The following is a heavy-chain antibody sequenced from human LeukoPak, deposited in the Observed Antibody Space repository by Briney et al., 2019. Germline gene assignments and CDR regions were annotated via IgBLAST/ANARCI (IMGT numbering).Heavy chain of an antibody. J-gene: IGHJ4*02. CDR1: GGTFSNYA. CDR3: ARDLVGSHTSYSSGAWDY. V-gene: IGHV1-69*13. D-gene: IGHD3-9*01. CDR2: IIPIFDTA. Sequence: SVKVSCKASGGTFSNYAISWVRQAPGQGLEWMGGIIPIFDTADYAQKFQGRLTITADESTSTAYMELSSLRAEDTAVYYCARDLVGSHTSYSSGAWDYWGQGTLVTVSS.